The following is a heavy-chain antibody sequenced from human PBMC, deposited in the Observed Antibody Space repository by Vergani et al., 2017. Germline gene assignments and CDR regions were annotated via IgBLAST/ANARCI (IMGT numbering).Heavy chain of an antibody. Sequence: QLQLQQSGPGLVKPSETLFLTCTVSADSIRSGRYYWGWIRQPPGKSLEWIGSIYYSGLTYYNPSLKSRVASSVDTSKNQFSLKVTSVTAADTAVYFCARQSPGSGWSPGDFDDWGQGILVTVSS. V-gene: IGHV4-39*01. CDR1: ADSIRSGRYY. CDR2: IYYSGLT. J-gene: IGHJ4*02. D-gene: IGHD6-19*01. CDR3: ARQSPGSGWSPGDFDD.